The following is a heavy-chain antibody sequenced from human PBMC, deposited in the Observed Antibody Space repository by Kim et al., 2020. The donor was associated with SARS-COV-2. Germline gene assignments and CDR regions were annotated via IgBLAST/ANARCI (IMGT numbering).Heavy chain of an antibody. CDR1: GGSLSSSGYY. V-gene: IGHV4-31*03. CDR3: ARDYDSSGYYDT. Sequence: SETLSLTCTVSGGSLSSSGYYWSWFRQLPGKGLEWIGYIYYRGSTYYSPSLKSRLTISVDTSKNQFSLNLSSVTAADTAVYYCARDYDSSGYYDTWGQGTQVTVSS. D-gene: IGHD3-22*01. CDR2: IYYRGST. J-gene: IGHJ5*02.